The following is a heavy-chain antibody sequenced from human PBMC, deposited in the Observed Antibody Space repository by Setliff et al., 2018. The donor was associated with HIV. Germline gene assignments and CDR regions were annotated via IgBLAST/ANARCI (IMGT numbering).Heavy chain of an antibody. CDR3: ARQAPSGELYYFDY. Sequence: SETLSLTCTVSGGSISSYYWSWIRQPPGKGLEWIGYIYHSGSTYYNPSLKSRVTISVDTSKNHFSLKLRPVTAADTAVYYCARQAPSGELYYFDYWGQGTLVTVSS. J-gene: IGHJ4*02. V-gene: IGHV4-59*04. CDR2: IYHSGST. D-gene: IGHD3-10*01. CDR1: GGSISSYY.